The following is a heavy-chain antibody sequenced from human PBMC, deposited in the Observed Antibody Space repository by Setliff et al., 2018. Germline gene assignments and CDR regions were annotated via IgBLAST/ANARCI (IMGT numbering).Heavy chain of an antibody. V-gene: IGHV4-4*07. CDR2: LHTSGSI. D-gene: IGHD3-10*01. CDR3: ARHLLVQGTYHFDY. Sequence: SETLSLTCTVSGDSISNYYWNWIRQPAGKGLEWIGRLHTSGSIDYNPSLKSRVTISVDTSKNQFSLRLRSVTAADTAVYFCARHLLVQGTYHFDYWGQGSPVTVSS. J-gene: IGHJ4*02. CDR1: GDSISNYY.